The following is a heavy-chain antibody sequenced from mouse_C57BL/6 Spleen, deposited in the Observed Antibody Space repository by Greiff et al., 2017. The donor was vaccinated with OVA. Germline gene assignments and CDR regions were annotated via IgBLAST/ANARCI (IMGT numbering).Heavy chain of an antibody. D-gene: IGHD2-4*01. CDR2: IYPSDSEN. Sequence: VQLQQPGAELVRPGSSVKLSCKASGYTFTSYWMDWVKQRPGQGLEWIGNIYPSDSENHYNQKFKDKATLTVDKSSSTAYMQLSSLTSEDSAVYYCARYYYDYDRGFDYWGQGTTLTVSS. J-gene: IGHJ2*01. CDR1: GYTFTSYW. CDR3: ARYYYDYDRGFDY. V-gene: IGHV1-61*01.